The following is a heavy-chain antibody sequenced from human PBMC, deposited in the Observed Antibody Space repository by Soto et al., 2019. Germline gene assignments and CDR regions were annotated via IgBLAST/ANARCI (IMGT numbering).Heavy chain of an antibody. CDR2: IKNDGSEQ. D-gene: IGHD3-10*01. Sequence: LRLSCAASGFTFTTYYMTWVRQAPGKGLEWVASIKNDGSEQYYVDSVKGRFTISRDNAKNSLYLQMNSLRAGDTALYYCSRENWFQDYWGQGTLVTVSS. CDR3: SRENWFQDY. J-gene: IGHJ4*02. V-gene: IGHV3-7*03. CDR1: GFTFTTYY.